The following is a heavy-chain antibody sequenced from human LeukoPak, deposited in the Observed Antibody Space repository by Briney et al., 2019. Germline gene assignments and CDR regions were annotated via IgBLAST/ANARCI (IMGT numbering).Heavy chain of an antibody. Sequence: GGSLRLSCAASGFTFSSYAMSWVRQAPGKGLEWVSVISGSGGSTYYADYVKGRFTISRDNSKNTLYLQMNSLRAEDAAVCYCGKKTGYSSGWYLESWGQGTLVTVSS. D-gene: IGHD6-19*01. V-gene: IGHV3-23*01. CDR2: ISGSGGST. J-gene: IGHJ4*02. CDR3: GKKTGYSSGWYLES. CDR1: GFTFSSYA.